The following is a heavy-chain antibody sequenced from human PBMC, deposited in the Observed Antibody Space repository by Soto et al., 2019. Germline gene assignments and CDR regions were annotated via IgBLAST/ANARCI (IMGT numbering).Heavy chain of an antibody. CDR3: ARAGYSSSWMDYYYGMDV. CDR2: INAGNGNT. V-gene: IGHV1-3*01. D-gene: IGHD6-13*01. Sequence: QVQLVQSGAEVKKPGASVKVSRKASGYTFTSYAMHWVRQAPGQRLEWMGWINAGNGNTKYSQKFQGRVTITRDTSASTAYMELSSLRSEDTAVYYCARAGYSSSWMDYYYGMDVWGQGTTVTVSS. J-gene: IGHJ6*02. CDR1: GYTFTSYA.